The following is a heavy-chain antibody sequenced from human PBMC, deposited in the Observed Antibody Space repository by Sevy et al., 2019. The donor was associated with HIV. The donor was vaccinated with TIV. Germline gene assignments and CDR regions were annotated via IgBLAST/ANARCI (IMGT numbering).Heavy chain of an antibody. J-gene: IGHJ4*02. D-gene: IGHD5-18*01. CDR1: GFTFSSYA. V-gene: IGHV3-23*01. CDR2: ISVSGGST. CDR3: AGGYSYGQEIDY. Sequence: GGSLRLSCAASGFTFSSYAMSWVRQAPGKGLEWVSAISVSGGSTYYADSVKGRFTISRDNSKNTLYLQMNSLRAEDTAVYYCAGGYSYGQEIDYWGQGTLVTVSS.